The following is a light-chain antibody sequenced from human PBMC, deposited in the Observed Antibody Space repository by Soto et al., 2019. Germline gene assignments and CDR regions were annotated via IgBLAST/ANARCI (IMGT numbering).Light chain of an antibody. CDR1: QNVGRDY. Sequence: EIVLTQSPATLSLSPGERATLSCGASQNVGRDYLAWYQQKGGLAPRLLIFNASSRATDIADRFSGSGSGADFTLTINRLEPEDFAVYYCQQYASSLLTFGGGTMVEIK. V-gene: IGKV3D-20*01. CDR2: NAS. J-gene: IGKJ4*01. CDR3: QQYASSLLT.